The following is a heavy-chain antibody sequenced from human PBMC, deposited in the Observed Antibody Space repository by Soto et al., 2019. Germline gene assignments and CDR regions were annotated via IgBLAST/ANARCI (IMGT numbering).Heavy chain of an antibody. CDR1: GYTFTGYY. V-gene: IGHV1-2*04. Sequence: ASVKVSCKASGYTFTGYYMHWVRQAPGQGLEWMGWINPNSGGTNYAQKFQGWVTMTSDTSISTAYMELSRLRSDDTAVYYCARTNYYYYGMDVWGQGTTVTVSS. J-gene: IGHJ6*02. CDR3: ARTNYYYYGMDV. CDR2: INPNSGGT.